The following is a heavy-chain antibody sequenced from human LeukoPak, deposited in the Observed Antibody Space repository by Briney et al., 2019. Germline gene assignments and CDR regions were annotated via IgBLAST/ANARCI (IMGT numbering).Heavy chain of an antibody. J-gene: IGHJ3*02. D-gene: IGHD6-19*01. CDR2: VFYTGST. CDR3: ARTAGRGVDDAFDI. Sequence: SETLSLTCTVSGGSVSSDSYYWSWIRQPPGKGLEWIGYVFYTGSTNYNPSLKSRVTISVDTSKNQFSLRLSSMTAADTAVYYCARTAGRGVDDAFDIWGQGTMVTVSS. CDR1: GGSVSSDSYY. V-gene: IGHV4-61*01.